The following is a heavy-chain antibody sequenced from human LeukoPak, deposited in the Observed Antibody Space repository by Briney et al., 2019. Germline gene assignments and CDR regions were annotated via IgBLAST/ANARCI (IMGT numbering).Heavy chain of an antibody. D-gene: IGHD3-22*01. J-gene: IGHJ4*02. CDR2: IYYSGST. Sequence: PSETLSLTCTVSGGSISSGGYYWSWIRQHPGKGLEWIGYIYYSGSTNYNPSLKSRVTISVDTSKNQFSLKLSSVTAADTAVYYCARASTYYYDSSGYYYGTHFDYWGQGTLVTVSS. CDR3: ARASTYYYDSSGYYYGTHFDY. CDR1: GGSISSGGYY. V-gene: IGHV4-61*08.